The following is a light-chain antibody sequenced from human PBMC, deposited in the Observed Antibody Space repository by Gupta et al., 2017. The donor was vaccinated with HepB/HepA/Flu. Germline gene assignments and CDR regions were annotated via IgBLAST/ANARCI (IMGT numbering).Light chain of an antibody. V-gene: IGKV3-11*01. CDR2: DAS. CDR1: QSVSSY. CDR3: QQRSNWPPTWT. J-gene: IGKJ1*01. Sequence: EIVLTQSPATLSLSQGARATLSCRASQSVSSYLAWYQQKPGQAPRLLIYDASNSATGIPARFSGSWSGTDFTLTISSLEPEDFAVYYCQQRSNWPPTWTFGQGTKVEIK.